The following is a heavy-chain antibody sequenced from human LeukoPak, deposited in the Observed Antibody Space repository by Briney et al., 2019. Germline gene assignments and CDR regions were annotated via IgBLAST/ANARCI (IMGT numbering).Heavy chain of an antibody. CDR2: IYYSGST. CDR3: ARHSDSSGIFDY. J-gene: IGHJ4*02. D-gene: IGHD3-22*01. Sequence: SETLSLTCTVSGGSISSGGYYWSWIRQHPGKGLEWIGYIYYSGSTYYNPSLKSRVTISVDTSKNQFSLKLSSVTAADTAVYYCARHSDSSGIFDYWGQGTLVTVSS. V-gene: IGHV4-31*03. CDR1: GGSISSGGYY.